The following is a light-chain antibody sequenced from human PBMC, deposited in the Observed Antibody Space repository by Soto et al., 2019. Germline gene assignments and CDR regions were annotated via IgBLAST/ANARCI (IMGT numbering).Light chain of an antibody. CDR1: QSLLDSLDGKTY. Sequence: DIVMTQSPLSLPVTPGEPASISCRSSQSLLDSLDGKTYWDWYLQKPGQSPKLLIYTLSSRASGVPDRFSGSGSGTDFTLNISRVESEDAGVYYCIKRKEFPLTFGGGTKVEIK. CDR3: IKRKEFPLT. J-gene: IGKJ4*01. CDR2: TLS. V-gene: IGKV2-40*01.